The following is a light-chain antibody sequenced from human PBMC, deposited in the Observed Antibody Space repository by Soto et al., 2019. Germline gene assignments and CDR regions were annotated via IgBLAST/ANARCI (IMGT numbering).Light chain of an antibody. J-gene: IGKJ1*01. Sequence: DIQMTQSPSTLFASVGDRVIITCRASQSISSWLAWYQQKPGKAPKLLIYDASSLESGVPSRFSGNGSGTEFTLTISSLQPDDFATYYCQQYNSYSLTTFGQGTKVDI. CDR2: DAS. CDR1: QSISSW. CDR3: QQYNSYSLTT. V-gene: IGKV1-5*01.